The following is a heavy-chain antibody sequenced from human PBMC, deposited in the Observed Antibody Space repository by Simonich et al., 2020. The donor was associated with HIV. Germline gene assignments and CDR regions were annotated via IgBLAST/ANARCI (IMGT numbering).Heavy chain of an antibody. CDR2: INTNTGNP. CDR3: ARDGRYYGMDV. J-gene: IGHJ6*02. CDR1: GYTFTTYT. V-gene: IGHV7-4-1*02. Sequence: VQLVQSGAEVKKPGATVKVSCKASGYTFTTYTMNWVRQAPGQGLEWMGWINTNTGNPTYAQGFTGRFVFSLDTSVSTSYLQISSLKAEDTAVYYCARDGRYYGMDVWGQGTTVTVSS.